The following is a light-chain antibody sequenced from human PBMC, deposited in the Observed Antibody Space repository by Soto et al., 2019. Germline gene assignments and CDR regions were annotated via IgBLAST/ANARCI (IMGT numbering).Light chain of an antibody. CDR2: GAS. Sequence: EIVMTQSPATLSVSPGERATLSCRASQSVSSNLAWYQQKPGQAPRLLIYGASTRATGIPARFSGSGYGTEFTLTISSLQSEDFAVYYCQQYNNWPLRVGPGTKVDIK. CDR1: QSVSSN. CDR3: QQYNNWPLR. V-gene: IGKV3-15*01. J-gene: IGKJ3*01.